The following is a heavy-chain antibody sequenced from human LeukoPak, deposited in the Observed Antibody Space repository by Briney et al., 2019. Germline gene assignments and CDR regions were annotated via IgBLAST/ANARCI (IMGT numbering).Heavy chain of an antibody. Sequence: SETLSLTCTVSGGSISSSSYYWGWIRQPPGKGLEWIGSIYYSGSTYYNPSLKSRVTILVDTSKNQFSLKLSSVTAADTAVYYCARDRGGNPDYWGQGTLVTVSS. V-gene: IGHV4-39*07. CDR1: GGSISSSSYY. J-gene: IGHJ4*02. D-gene: IGHD4-23*01. CDR3: ARDRGGNPDY. CDR2: IYYSGST.